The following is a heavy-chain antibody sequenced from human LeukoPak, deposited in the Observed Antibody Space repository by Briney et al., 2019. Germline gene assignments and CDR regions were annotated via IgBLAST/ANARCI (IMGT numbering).Heavy chain of an antibody. Sequence: ASVKVSCKASGYTFTSYDINWVRQATGQGLEWMGWTNPNSGNTGYAQKFQGRVTMTRNTSISTAYMELSSLRSEDTAVYYCARGRYSYGLEYWFDPWGQGTLVTVSS. D-gene: IGHD5-18*01. CDR1: GYTFTSYD. CDR3: ARGRYSYGLEYWFDP. V-gene: IGHV1-8*02. CDR2: TNPNSGNT. J-gene: IGHJ5*02.